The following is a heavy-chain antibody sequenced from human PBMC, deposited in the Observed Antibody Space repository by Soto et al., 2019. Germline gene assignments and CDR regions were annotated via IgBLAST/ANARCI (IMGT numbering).Heavy chain of an antibody. V-gene: IGHV3-53*01. Sequence: GGSLRLSCAASGFTVSSNYMSWVRQAPGKGLEWVSVIYSGGSTYYADSVKGRFTISRDNSKNTLYLQMNSLRAEDTAVYYCARGYGANSGEFDYWGQGTLVTVSS. CDR1: GFTVSSNY. CDR2: IYSGGST. J-gene: IGHJ4*02. CDR3: ARGYGANSGEFDY. D-gene: IGHD4-17*01.